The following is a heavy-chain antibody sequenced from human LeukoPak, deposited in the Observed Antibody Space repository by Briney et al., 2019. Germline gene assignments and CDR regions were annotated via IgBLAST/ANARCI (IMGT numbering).Heavy chain of an antibody. CDR2: ISSSSSTI. Sequence: QAGGSLRLSREPAEFTFSIYTKNWVRQAPGKGLEWVSYISSSSSTIYYAESVKGRFTISRDYAKNSLYLQRNSLRVEDTAVYYGARSRGNNGSYPFDYWGQGTLVTVSS. V-gene: IGHV3-48*01. J-gene: IGHJ4*02. D-gene: IGHD1-26*01. CDR3: ARSRGNNGSYPFDY. CDR1: EFTFSIYT.